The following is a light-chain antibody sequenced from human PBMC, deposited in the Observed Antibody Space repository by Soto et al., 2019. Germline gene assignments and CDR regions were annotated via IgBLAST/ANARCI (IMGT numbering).Light chain of an antibody. CDR3: QQYAGSPST. Sequence: EIVLTQSPGTLSWSPGERGTLSCRASQSVSNSYLAWYQQKPGQGPRLLIYGASSRATGIPDRFSGSGSGTDFTLTISRLEPEDFALYYCQQYAGSPSTFGQGTKVEI. J-gene: IGKJ1*01. V-gene: IGKV3-20*01. CDR2: GAS. CDR1: QSVSNSY.